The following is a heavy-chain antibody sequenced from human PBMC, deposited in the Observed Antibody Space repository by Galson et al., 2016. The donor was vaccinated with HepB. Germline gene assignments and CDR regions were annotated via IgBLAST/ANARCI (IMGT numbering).Heavy chain of an antibody. CDR3: ARGGFYYMDV. CDR2: ISFSSTNI. Sequence: GFSFRSYWMHWVRQVPGKGLEWVSYISFSSTNIHYTDSVKGRFTVSRNNARKSLFLQMNSLRDDDTAVYYCARGGFYYMDVWGKGTAVAVS. V-gene: IGHV3-48*02. CDR1: GFSFRSYW. J-gene: IGHJ6*03. D-gene: IGHD5-12*01.